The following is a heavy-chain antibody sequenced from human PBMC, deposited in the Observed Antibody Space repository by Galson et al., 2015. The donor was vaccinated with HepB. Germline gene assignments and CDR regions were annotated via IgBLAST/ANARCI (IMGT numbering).Heavy chain of an antibody. J-gene: IGHJ4*02. CDR2: ISSTSSDT. D-gene: IGHD3-16*01. Sequence: SLRLSCAASGFTFTDHYMSWFRQAPGKGLECLSYISSTSSDTNYADSVRGRFTISRDDSKNTVTLQLNNLRVEDTAIYYCAKDSGFGGEDYWGQGILVTVSS. V-gene: IGHV3-11*05. CDR3: AKDSGFGGEDY. CDR1: GFTFTDHY.